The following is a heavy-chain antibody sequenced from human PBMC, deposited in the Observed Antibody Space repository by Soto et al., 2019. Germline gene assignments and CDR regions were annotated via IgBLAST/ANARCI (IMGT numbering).Heavy chain of an antibody. J-gene: IGHJ4*02. CDR3: ASGACSGSDCHYDY. CDR1: GFTFSDDN. Sequence: QVQLVESGGGLVKPGGSLRLSCAASGFTFSDDNMSWIRQAPGKGLEWISYITGSGTTIHYADSVKGRFSISRDNAKKALYLQKNRLRAEDTAVYYCASGACSGSDCHYDYWGQGTLVTVSS. CDR2: ITGSGTTI. D-gene: IGHD5-12*01. V-gene: IGHV3-11*01.